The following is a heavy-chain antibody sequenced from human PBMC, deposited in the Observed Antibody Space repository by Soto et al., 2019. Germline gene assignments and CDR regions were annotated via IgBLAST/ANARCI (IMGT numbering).Heavy chain of an antibody. J-gene: IGHJ4*02. Sequence: PGGSLRLSCAASGLTFSSYAMHWVRQAPGKGLEWVAGISGSGSSTYYADSVKGRFTISRDNAKNTLYLQMNSLRGEDTAVYNCAKDRANWGFNFDYWGQGTLVTVSS. D-gene: IGHD7-27*01. CDR2: ISGSGSST. CDR1: GLTFSSYA. CDR3: AKDRANWGFNFDY. V-gene: IGHV3-23*01.